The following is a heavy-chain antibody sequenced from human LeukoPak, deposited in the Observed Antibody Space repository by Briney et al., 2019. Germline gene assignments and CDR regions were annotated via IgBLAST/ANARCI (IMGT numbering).Heavy chain of an antibody. J-gene: IGHJ4*02. Sequence: ASVKVSCKTSGYIFSSYGISWVRQAPGQGLEWMGWISAYNGNINYIQKFQVRVTMTTDTSTSAAYMELRSLRSDDTAVYYCAREHGSGSYYNPVGFDYWGQGTLVTVSS. V-gene: IGHV1-18*01. CDR3: AREHGSGSYYNPVGFDY. D-gene: IGHD3-10*01. CDR2: ISAYNGNI. CDR1: GYIFSSYG.